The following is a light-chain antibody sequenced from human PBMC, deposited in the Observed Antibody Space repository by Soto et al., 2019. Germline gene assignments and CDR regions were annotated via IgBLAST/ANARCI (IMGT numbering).Light chain of an antibody. CDR2: AVS. J-gene: IGKJ1*01. CDR3: MQGTHWPKT. CDR1: QGLVHGDGNTY. Sequence: DVVMTQSPLSLPVSLGQPASISCRSSQGLVHGDGNTYLNWFQQRPGQSPRRLIYAVSNRDYGVQERFSGSGSGNEFTLNISRVEAEDVGVYFCMQGTHWPKTFGQGTKVEIK. V-gene: IGKV2-30*02.